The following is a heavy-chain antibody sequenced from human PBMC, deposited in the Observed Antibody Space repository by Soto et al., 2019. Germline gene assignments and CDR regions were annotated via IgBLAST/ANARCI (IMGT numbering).Heavy chain of an antibody. D-gene: IGHD3-10*01. CDR3: ARGTYGMDV. V-gene: IGHV3-11*01. CDR1: GISFSDYY. J-gene: IGHJ6*02. Sequence: QMQLVQSGGGLVKPGGSLRLSCAASGISFSDYYMSWIRRARGKGLEWVSYIGVSGSPIYFGDSVKGRSSISRDNTNNSLYLQMNSLRPDATAVYYCARGTYGMDVWGQGTTVIVSS. CDR2: IGVSGSPI.